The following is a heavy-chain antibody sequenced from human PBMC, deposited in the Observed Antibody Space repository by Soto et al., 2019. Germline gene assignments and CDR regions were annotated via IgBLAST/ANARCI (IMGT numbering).Heavy chain of an antibody. CDR3: AANRRGLRFLEWPYGMDV. J-gene: IGHJ6*02. CDR2: IVVGSGNT. CDR1: GFTFTSSA. D-gene: IGHD3-3*01. V-gene: IGHV1-58*01. Sequence: SVKVSCKASGFTFTSSAVQWVRQARGQRLEWIGWIVVGSGNTNYAQKFQERVTITRDMSTSTAYMELSSLRSEDTAVYYCAANRRGLRFLEWPYGMDVWGQGTTVTVSS.